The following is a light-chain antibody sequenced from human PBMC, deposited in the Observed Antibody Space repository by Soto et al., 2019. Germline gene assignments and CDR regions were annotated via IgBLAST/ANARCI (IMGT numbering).Light chain of an antibody. V-gene: IGKV4-1*01. CDR3: QQYYGTLPT. J-gene: IGKJ1*01. CDR1: QSVLYSSNNKNY. CDR2: GAS. Sequence: DIVMTQSPDSLAVSLGERATINCKSSQSVLYSSNNKNYLAWYQQKPGQPPKLLIYGASTRESGVPDRFSGSGSGTDFTLTISSLQAGDVADYFCQQYYGTLPTFGQGTKVEI.